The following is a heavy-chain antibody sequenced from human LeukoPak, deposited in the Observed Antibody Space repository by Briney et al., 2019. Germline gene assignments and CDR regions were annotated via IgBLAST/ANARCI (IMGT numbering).Heavy chain of an antibody. Sequence: GGSLRLSCAASGFTFSSYAMSWVRQAPGKGLEWVSAISGSGGSTYYADSVKGRFTISRDNSKNTLYLQMNSLRAEDTAVYYCAKDRPSNYALDYYYYYGIDVWGQGTTVTVSS. CDR3: AKDRPSNYALDYYYYYGIDV. V-gene: IGHV3-23*01. CDR2: ISGSGGST. D-gene: IGHD1-7*01. CDR1: GFTFSSYA. J-gene: IGHJ6*02.